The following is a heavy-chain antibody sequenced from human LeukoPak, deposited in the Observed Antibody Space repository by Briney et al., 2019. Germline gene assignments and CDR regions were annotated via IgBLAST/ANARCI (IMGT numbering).Heavy chain of an antibody. CDR1: GFTFSPYG. D-gene: IGHD3-3*01. J-gene: IGHJ4*02. CDR2: IWYDGNYK. Sequence: GGSLRLSCAASGFTFSPYGMHWVRQAPGQGLEWVAVIWYDGNYKFYADSVKGRFTISGDNSKNILYLQMNSLSAEDTAVYYCAKDLGDFWSGYYTGLDYWGQGTLVTVSS. V-gene: IGHV3-33*06. CDR3: AKDLGDFWSGYYTGLDY.